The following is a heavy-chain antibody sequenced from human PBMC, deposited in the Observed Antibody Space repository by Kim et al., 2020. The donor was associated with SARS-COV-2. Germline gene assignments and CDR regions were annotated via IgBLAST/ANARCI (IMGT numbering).Heavy chain of an antibody. Sequence: SVKVSCKTSGGTFSSYSISWVRQAPGQGLEWLGRIIPILNITKNAQKFQGRVSITADKSTNTAYMELSSLRSEDTAVYYCARAANSGWLGDAFDIWGQGTIVSVPS. V-gene: IGHV1-69*04. CDR1: GGTFSSYS. CDR3: ARAANSGWLGDAFDI. D-gene: IGHD6-19*01. J-gene: IGHJ3*02. CDR2: IIPILNIT.